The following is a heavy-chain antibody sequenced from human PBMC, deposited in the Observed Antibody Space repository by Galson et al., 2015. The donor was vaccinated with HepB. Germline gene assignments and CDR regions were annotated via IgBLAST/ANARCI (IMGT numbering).Heavy chain of an antibody. J-gene: IGHJ6*03. CDR3: AKGTSYYYMGV. CDR2: ISGSGGST. V-gene: IGHV3-23*01. Sequence: SLRLSCAASGFTFSSSAMSWVRQAPGKGLEWVSAISGSGGSTNYADSVKGRFTISRDNSKDTLYLHMNSLRAEDTAVYYCAKGTSYYYMGVWGKGTTVTVSS. D-gene: IGHD3/OR15-3a*01. CDR1: GFTFSSSA.